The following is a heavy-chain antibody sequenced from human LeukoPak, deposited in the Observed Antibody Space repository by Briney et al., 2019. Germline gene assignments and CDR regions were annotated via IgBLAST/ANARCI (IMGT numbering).Heavy chain of an antibody. CDR3: ASGFAYQYFDS. CDR2: IIPIFGTA. CDR1: GGTFSSHA. V-gene: IGHV1-69*05. J-gene: IGHJ4*02. D-gene: IGHD2-2*01. Sequence: GSSVKVSCKASGGTFSSHAISWVRQAPGQGLEWMGGIIPIFGTANYAQKFQGRVTITTDESTSTAYMELSSLTSEDTAVYYCASGFAYQYFDSWGQGTLVTVSS.